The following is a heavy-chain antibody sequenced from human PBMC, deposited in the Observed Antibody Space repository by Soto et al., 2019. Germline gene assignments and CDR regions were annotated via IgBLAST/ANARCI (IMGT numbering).Heavy chain of an antibody. Sequence: SLRLSCAASGFPFTDYSLHWVRQAPGKGLEWVAIISNDGSDIDYADSVKGRFTISRDNSNNMLHLEMKSMRMEDSAVYYCARDPRWRELLLDYWGQGTMVTVSS. V-gene: IGHV3-30-3*01. D-gene: IGHD3-10*01. CDR3: ARDPRWRELLLDY. CDR1: GFPFTDYS. CDR2: ISNDGSDI. J-gene: IGHJ4*02.